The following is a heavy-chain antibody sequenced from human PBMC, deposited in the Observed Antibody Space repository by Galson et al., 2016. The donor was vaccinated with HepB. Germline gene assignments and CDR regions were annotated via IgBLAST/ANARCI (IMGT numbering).Heavy chain of an antibody. J-gene: IGHJ6*02. Sequence: SLRLSCAASGFTVSRYYMSWVRQAPGKGLEWVSVIYSGGGTFYADSVKGRFTISRDNAKKMLYLQMDSLRAEDTAVYYCASLNYYDFWSAYHNSYYGLDVWGQGTTVIVSS. CDR2: IYSGGGT. V-gene: IGHV3-53*01. D-gene: IGHD3-3*01. CDR3: ASLNYYDFWSAYHNSYYGLDV. CDR1: GFTVSRYY.